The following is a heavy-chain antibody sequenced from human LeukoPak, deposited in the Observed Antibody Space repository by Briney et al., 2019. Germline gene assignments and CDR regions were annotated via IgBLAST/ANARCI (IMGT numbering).Heavy chain of an antibody. CDR2: IFSGGRP. CDR1: GFTVSSNH. Sequence: PGGSLRLSCAASGFTVSSNHMSWVRQAPGKGLEWVSVIFSGGRPYFADSVKGRFTNSRDHSKNTLYFEMNSLRAEDTAVYYCARPNLGYCSGGSCYLRYWGQGTLVTASS. V-gene: IGHV3-53*01. D-gene: IGHD2-15*01. CDR3: ARPNLGYCSGGSCYLRY. J-gene: IGHJ4*02.